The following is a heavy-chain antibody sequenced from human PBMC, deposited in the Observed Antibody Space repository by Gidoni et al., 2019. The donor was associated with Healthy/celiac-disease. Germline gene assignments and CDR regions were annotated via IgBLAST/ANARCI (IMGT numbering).Heavy chain of an antibody. CDR2: INHSGST. J-gene: IGHJ4*02. CDR3: ARGRIVGATNFDY. V-gene: IGHV4-34*01. Sequence: QVQLQQWGAGLLKPSETLSLTCAVYGGSFSGYYWSWIRQPPRKGLEWIGEINHSGSTNYNPSLKSRVTISVDTSKNQFSLKLSSVTAADTAVYYCARGRIVGATNFDYWGQGTLVTVSS. D-gene: IGHD1-26*01. CDR1: GGSFSGYY.